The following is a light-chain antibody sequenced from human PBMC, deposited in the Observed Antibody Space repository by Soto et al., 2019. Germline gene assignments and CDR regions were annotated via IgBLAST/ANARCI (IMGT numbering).Light chain of an antibody. CDR3: QVWDNTSDNVV. V-gene: IGLV3-21*02. J-gene: IGLJ2*01. Sequence: SYELTQPPSVSLAPGQTARISCEGNNIGSLSVHWYQQKPGRAPVLVVYDDSDRPSGIPERFSGSNSENTATLTINRVEDGDEADYYCQVWDNTSDNVVFGGGTKLTVL. CDR1: NIGSLS. CDR2: DDS.